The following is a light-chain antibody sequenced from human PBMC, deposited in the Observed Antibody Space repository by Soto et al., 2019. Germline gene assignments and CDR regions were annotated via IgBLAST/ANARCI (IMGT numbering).Light chain of an antibody. V-gene: IGKV3D-20*02. CDR3: QQRNRWPPVT. J-gene: IGKJ4*01. CDR1: ESVSSTY. CDR2: GAS. Sequence: EIVLTQSPGTLSLSPGERATLSCRASESVSSTYLAWYQQKAGQAPRLLIYGASSRATGIPDRFSGSGSGTDFTLTISRLEPEDFAVYYCQQRNRWPPVTFGGGTRVEIK.